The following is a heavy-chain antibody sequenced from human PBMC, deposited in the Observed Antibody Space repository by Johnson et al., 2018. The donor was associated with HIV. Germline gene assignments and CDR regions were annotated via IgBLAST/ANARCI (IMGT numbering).Heavy chain of an antibody. Sequence: QVQLVESGGGVVQPGRSLRLSCAASGFTFKNYAMHWVRQAPGERLEWVAVISYDGHIKYYADSVKGRFTISRDNSKSTLYLQINSLRAEDAAVFYCAKAVAKVGAGMSFDIWGQGTMVTVSS. V-gene: IGHV3-30*04. CDR3: AKAVAKVGAGMSFDI. CDR2: ISYDGHIK. D-gene: IGHD1-26*01. CDR1: GFTFKNYA. J-gene: IGHJ3*02.